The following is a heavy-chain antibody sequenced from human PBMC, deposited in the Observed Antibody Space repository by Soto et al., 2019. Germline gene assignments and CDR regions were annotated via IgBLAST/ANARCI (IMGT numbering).Heavy chain of an antibody. CDR1: GYTFTSYA. Sequence: ASVKVSWKAPGYTFTSYAMHWVRQAPGQRLEWMGWINAGNGNTKYSQKFQGRVTITRDTSASTAYMELSSLRSEDTAVYYCPRASPLDSNLFDYWGQGTLVTVSS. CDR2: INAGNGNT. D-gene: IGHD6-13*01. V-gene: IGHV1-3*01. CDR3: PRASPLDSNLFDY. J-gene: IGHJ4*02.